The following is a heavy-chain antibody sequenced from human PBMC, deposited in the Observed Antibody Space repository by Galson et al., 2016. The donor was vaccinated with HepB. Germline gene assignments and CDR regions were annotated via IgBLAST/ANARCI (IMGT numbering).Heavy chain of an antibody. CDR2: IYYTGHT. CDR3: ATDRNRLYYVDN. D-gene: IGHD4/OR15-4a*01. J-gene: IGHJ4*02. Sequence: CTVSGGSISSGDYYWSWIRQPPGKGLEWIAYIYYTGHTYYNPSLKSRVTLSTDTSKNQFSLNLSSVTAADTAVYYCATDRNRLYYVDNWGQGTLVTVSS. V-gene: IGHV4-30-4*01. CDR1: GGSISSGDYY.